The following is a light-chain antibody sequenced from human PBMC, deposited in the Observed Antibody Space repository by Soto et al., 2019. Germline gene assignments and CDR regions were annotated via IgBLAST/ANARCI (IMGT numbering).Light chain of an antibody. Sequence: EIVLTQSPGTLSLSPGERATLSCRATESVSSNYLAWYQQKPGQAPRVLIYGTFIRATGIPDRFSGSGSETDFTLTISRLEPEDFAVYYCQQYGTSPRTFGQGTKVEIK. CDR2: GTF. V-gene: IGKV3-20*01. CDR3: QQYGTSPRT. CDR1: ESVSSNY. J-gene: IGKJ1*01.